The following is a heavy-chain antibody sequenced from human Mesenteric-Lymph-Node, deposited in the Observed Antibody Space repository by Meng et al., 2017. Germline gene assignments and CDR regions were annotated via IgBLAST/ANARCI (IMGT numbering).Heavy chain of an antibody. J-gene: IGHJ4*02. D-gene: IGHD3-9*01. Sequence: GESLKISCAASGFTFSSYAMSWVRQAPGKGLEWVSAISGSGGSTHYADSVKGRFTISRDNSKNTLYLQMNSLRAEDTAVYYCAKEGNYYDILTGIDYWGQGTLVTVSS. CDR2: ISGSGGST. CDR1: GFTFSSYA. V-gene: IGHV3-23*01. CDR3: AKEGNYYDILTGIDY.